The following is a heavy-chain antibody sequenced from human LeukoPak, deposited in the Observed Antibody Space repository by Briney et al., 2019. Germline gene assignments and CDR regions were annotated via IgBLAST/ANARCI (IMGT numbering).Heavy chain of an antibody. J-gene: IGHJ4*02. CDR1: GGSFSGYY. D-gene: IGHD2-15*01. V-gene: IGHV4-59*12. CDR2: IHYSGST. CDR3: ARDRYCSGRSCYGPPDY. Sequence: SETLSLTCAVYGGSFSGYYWSWIRQPPGKGLEWIGYIHYSGSTNYNPSLKSRVTISIDTSKNQFSLKVISVTAADTAVYYCARDRYCSGRSCYGPPDYWGQGALVIVSS.